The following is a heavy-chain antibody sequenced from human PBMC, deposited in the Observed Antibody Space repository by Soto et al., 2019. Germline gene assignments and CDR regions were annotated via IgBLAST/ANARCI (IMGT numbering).Heavy chain of an antibody. Sequence: GGSLRLSCAASGFTFSSYGMHWVRQAPGKGLEWVAVIWYDGSNKYYADSVKGRFTISRDDSKNTLYLQMNSLRAEDTAVYYCAKDRRAQNWGTRFAWFDPWGQGTLVTVSS. D-gene: IGHD7-27*01. CDR1: GFTFSSYG. CDR3: AKDRRAQNWGTRFAWFDP. V-gene: IGHV3-33*06. CDR2: IWYDGSNK. J-gene: IGHJ5*02.